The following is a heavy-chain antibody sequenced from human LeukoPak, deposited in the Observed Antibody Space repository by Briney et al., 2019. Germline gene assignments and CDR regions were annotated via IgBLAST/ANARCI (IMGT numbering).Heavy chain of an antibody. D-gene: IGHD5-12*01. CDR3: ARDSIVATKNFDY. CDR1: GFTLSDYY. J-gene: IGHJ4*02. V-gene: IGHV3-11*01. CDR2: ISSSGSTI. Sequence: GGSLRLSCAASGFTLSDYYMSWIRQAPGKGLEWVSYISSSGSTIYYADSVKGRFTISRDNAKNSLYLQMNSLRAEDTAVYYCARDSIVATKNFDYWGQGTLVTVSS.